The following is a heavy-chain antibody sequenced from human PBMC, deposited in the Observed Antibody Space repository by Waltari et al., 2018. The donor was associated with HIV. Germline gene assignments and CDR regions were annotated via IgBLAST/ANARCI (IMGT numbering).Heavy chain of an antibody. V-gene: IGHV3-33*01. CDR3: ARRGVLTYYYTMDV. D-gene: IGHD3-10*01. J-gene: IGHJ6*02. CDR2: IWYDGSNK. CDR1: GFTFSSYG. Sequence: QVQLVESGGGVVQPGRSLRLSCAASGFTFSSYGMHWVRQAPGKVLGWLAVIWYDGSNKYYADSVKGRFSISRDNSKNTLYLQMNSLRAEDTAVYFCARRGVLTYYYTMDVWGQGTTVTVSS.